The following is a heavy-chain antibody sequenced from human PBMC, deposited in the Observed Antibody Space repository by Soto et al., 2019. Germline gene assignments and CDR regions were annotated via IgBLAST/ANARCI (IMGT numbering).Heavy chain of an antibody. Sequence: GASVKVSCKASGYTFTSYYMHWVRQAPGQGLEWMGIINPSGGSTSYAQKFQGGVTMTRDTSTSTVYMELSSLRSEDTAVYYCAIEADFGVVIYGMDVWGQGTTVTVSS. CDR3: AIEADFGVVIYGMDV. CDR1: GYTFTSYY. CDR2: INPSGGST. D-gene: IGHD3-3*01. J-gene: IGHJ6*02. V-gene: IGHV1-46*01.